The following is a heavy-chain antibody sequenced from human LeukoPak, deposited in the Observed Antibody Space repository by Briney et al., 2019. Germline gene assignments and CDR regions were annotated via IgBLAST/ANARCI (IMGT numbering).Heavy chain of an antibody. Sequence: ASVKVSCKASGYTFTCYYMHWVRQAPGQGLEWMGWINPNSGGTNYAQKFQGRVTMTRDTSISTAYMELSRLRSDDTAVYYCARDSLGRIVVVPAAMVDYWGQGTLVTVSS. V-gene: IGHV1-2*02. CDR1: GYTFTCYY. CDR2: INPNSGGT. CDR3: ARDSLGRIVVVPAAMVDY. D-gene: IGHD2-2*01. J-gene: IGHJ4*02.